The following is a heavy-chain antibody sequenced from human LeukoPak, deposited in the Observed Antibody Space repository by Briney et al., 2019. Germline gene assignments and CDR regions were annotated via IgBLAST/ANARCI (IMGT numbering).Heavy chain of an antibody. V-gene: IGHV4-34*01. D-gene: IGHD5-12*01. CDR3: ARVGFMVAKYTFDY. CDR2: INHSGSN. Sequence: SETLSLTCAVNGGSFSGYYWSWLRQPPGKGLEWIGEINHSGSNNYNPSLKSRVTISVDTSKNQSSMKLSSVTVADTAVYYCARVGFMVAKYTFDYWGEGTLVTVSS. J-gene: IGHJ4*02. CDR1: GGSFSGYY.